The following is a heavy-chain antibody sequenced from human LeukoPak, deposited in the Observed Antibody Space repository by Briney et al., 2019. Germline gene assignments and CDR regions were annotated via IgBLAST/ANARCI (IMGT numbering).Heavy chain of an antibody. Sequence: GGSLRLSCAASGFTFSSYSMNWVRQAPGKGLEWVSYISSSSTIYYADSVKGRFTISRDNAKNSLYLQMNSLRAEDTAVYYCARDYYDSSGHWGGHFDYWGQGTLVTVSS. V-gene: IGHV3-48*04. CDR1: GFTFSSYS. J-gene: IGHJ4*02. CDR3: ARDYYDSSGHWGGHFDY. CDR2: ISSSSTI. D-gene: IGHD3-22*01.